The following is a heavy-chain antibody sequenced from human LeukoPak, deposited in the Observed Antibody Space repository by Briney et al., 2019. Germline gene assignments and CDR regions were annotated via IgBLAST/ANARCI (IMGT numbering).Heavy chain of an antibody. Sequence: GGSLRLSCAASGFTFSSYAMSWVRQAPGKGLEWVSAISGSGGSTYYADSVKGRFTISRDNSKNPLYLQMKSMRAEDTAVYYCAKDRKVLWLGEFQPPDAFDMWGQGTMVTVSS. J-gene: IGHJ3*02. D-gene: IGHD3-10*01. CDR2: ISGSGGST. V-gene: IGHV3-23*01. CDR1: GFTFSSYA. CDR3: AKDRKVLWLGEFQPPDAFDM.